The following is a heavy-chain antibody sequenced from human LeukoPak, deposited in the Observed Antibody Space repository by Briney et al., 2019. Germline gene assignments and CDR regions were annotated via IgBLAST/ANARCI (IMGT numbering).Heavy chain of an antibody. CDR3: ARDSSIAAAGSGFDY. J-gene: IGHJ4*02. Sequence: SETLSLTCTVSGGSINNYYWSWIRQPPGKGLEWIGYVFSGGSTNYNPSLKSRVTMSVDTSKNQFSLKLSSVTAADTAVYYCARDSSIAAAGSGFDYWGQGTLVTVSS. V-gene: IGHV4-59*12. D-gene: IGHD6-13*01. CDR1: GGSINNYY. CDR2: VFSGGST.